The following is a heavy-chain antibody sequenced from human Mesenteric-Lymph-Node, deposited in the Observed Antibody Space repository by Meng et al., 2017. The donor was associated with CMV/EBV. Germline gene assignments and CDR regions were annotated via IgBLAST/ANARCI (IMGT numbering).Heavy chain of an antibody. CDR1: GGSISSSSYY. Sequence: SETLSLTCTVSGGSISSSSYYWGWIRQPPGKGLEWIGSIYYSGSTYYNPSLKSRVTISIDTSKNQFSLKLSSVTAADTAVYYCAREGSSWYYVYWGQGTLVTVSS. V-gene: IGHV4-39*07. D-gene: IGHD6-13*01. J-gene: IGHJ4*02. CDR2: IYYSGST. CDR3: AREGSSWYYVY.